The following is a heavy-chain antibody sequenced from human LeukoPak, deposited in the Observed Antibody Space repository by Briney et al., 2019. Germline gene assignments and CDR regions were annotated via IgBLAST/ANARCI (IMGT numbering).Heavy chain of an antibody. CDR3: AKIGIRGVIAYYMDV. CDR1: GFTFSSYG. D-gene: IGHD3-10*01. CDR2: ISGSGGST. J-gene: IGHJ6*03. V-gene: IGHV3-23*01. Sequence: GGSLRLSCAASGFTFSSYGMSWVRQAPGKGLEWVSAISGSGGSTYYADSVKGRFTISRDNSKNTLYLQMNSLRAEDTAVYYCAKIGIRGVIAYYMDVWGKGTTVTISS.